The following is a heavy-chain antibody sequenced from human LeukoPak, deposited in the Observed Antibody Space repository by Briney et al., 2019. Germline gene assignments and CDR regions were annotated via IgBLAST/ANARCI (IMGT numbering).Heavy chain of an antibody. J-gene: IGHJ4*02. V-gene: IGHV3-23*01. D-gene: IGHD4-17*01. CDR2: INGRGIT. CDR3: AKERQTGDYFTSDY. Sequence: GGSLRLSCAASGFTFSSYTMSWVRQAPGEGLEWLSAINGRGITYYAGSVRGRFTISRDNSENTLYLQMNSLTVDDTAVYFCAKERQTGDYFTSDYWGQGTLVTVSS. CDR1: GFTFSSYT.